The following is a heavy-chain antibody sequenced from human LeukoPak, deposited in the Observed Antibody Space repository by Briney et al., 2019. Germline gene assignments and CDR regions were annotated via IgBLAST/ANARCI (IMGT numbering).Heavy chain of an antibody. CDR1: GYSFTGHY. CDR2: LNTYSGDT. D-gene: IGHD2-2*01. CDR3: ARFEDRVLVPAAFY. J-gene: IGHJ4*02. V-gene: IGHV1-2*02. Sequence: GASVKVSCKASGYSFTGHYMHWVRQAPGQGLEWMGWLNTYSGDTKYAQNFQGRVTMTRDTSISTACMELGRLTSDDTAVYYCARFEDRVLVPAAFYWGQGTLVTVSS.